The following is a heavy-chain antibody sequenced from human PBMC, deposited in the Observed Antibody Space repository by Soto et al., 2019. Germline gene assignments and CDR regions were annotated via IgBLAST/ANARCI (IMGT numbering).Heavy chain of an antibody. CDR3: ARGYRQSGYSSSWVFDY. D-gene: IGHD6-13*01. CDR2: MYYSGST. V-gene: IGHV4-31*03. J-gene: IGHJ4*02. CDR1: GGPINSGGYY. Sequence: QVQLRESGPGLVKPSQTLSLTCTVSGGPINSGGYYWNWSRQHPGKGLEGIGYMYYSGSTYYNPFLRSRVIISADTSENHFSPKLSSVTAADTAVYFCARGYRQSGYSSSWVFDYWGQGTLVNVSS.